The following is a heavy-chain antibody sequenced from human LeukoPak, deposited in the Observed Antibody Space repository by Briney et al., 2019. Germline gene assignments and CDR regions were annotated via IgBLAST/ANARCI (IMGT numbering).Heavy chain of an antibody. D-gene: IGHD2-15*01. CDR1: GFTFSSYW. J-gene: IGHJ3*02. CDR2: IKQDGSEK. Sequence: PGGSLRLSCAASGFTFSSYWMSWVRQAPGKGLEWVANIKQDGSEKYYVDSVKGRFTISRDSAKNSLYLQMNSLRAEDTAVYYCARDWLGYCSGGSCYYLGNAFDIWGQGTMVTVSS. V-gene: IGHV3-7*01. CDR3: ARDWLGYCSGGSCYYLGNAFDI.